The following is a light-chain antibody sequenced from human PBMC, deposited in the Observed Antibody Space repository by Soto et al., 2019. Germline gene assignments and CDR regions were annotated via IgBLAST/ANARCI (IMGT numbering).Light chain of an antibody. J-gene: IGLJ1*01. Sequence: QSVLTQPPSASGYPGQSVTISCTGTSSDVGGYNYVSWYQQHPGKAPKLMIYEVSKRPSGVPDRFSGSKSGNTASLTVSGLQAEDEADYYCSSYAGSNNGRVFGTGTRSPS. CDR1: SSDVGGYNY. CDR2: EVS. V-gene: IGLV2-8*01. CDR3: SSYAGSNNGRV.